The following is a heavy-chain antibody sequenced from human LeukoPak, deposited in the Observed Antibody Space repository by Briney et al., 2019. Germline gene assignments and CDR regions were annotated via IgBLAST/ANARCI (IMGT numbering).Heavy chain of an antibody. CDR2: ISNDGGT. D-gene: IGHD6-19*01. Sequence: GGSLRLSCAASGFTVSSNYMSWVRQGPGKGLECVSVISNDGGTYYADSVKGRFTISRDTSKNTVSLQMNSLRAEDTAVYYCAGDKTTGGWYEFDYWGQGTLVTVSS. V-gene: IGHV3-53*01. CDR3: AGDKTTGGWYEFDY. CDR1: GFTVSSNY. J-gene: IGHJ4*02.